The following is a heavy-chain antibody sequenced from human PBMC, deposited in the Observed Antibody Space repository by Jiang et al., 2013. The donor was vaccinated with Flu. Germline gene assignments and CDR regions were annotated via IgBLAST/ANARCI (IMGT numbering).Heavy chain of an antibody. V-gene: IGHV5-51*01. Sequence: LKISCKGSGYSFTSYWIGWVRQMPGKGLEWMGIIYPGDSDTRYSPSFQGQVTISADKSISTAYLQWSSLKASDTAMYYCARAGQYYGSGSDFDYWGQGTLVTVSS. J-gene: IGHJ4*02. CDR3: ARAGQYYGSGSDFDY. CDR1: GYSFTSYW. D-gene: IGHD3-10*01. CDR2: IYPGDSDT.